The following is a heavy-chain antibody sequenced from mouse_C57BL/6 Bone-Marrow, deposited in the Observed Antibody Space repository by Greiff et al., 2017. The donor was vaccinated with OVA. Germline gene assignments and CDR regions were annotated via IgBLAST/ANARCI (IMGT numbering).Heavy chain of an antibody. CDR3: ARDRDVAY. CDR2: ISYDGSN. Sequence: DVQLQESGPGLVKPSQSLSLTCSVTGYSITSGYYWNWIRQFPGNKLEWMGYISYDGSNNYNPSLKNRISITRDTSKNQFFLKLNSVTTEDTATYYCARDRDVAYWGQGTLVTVSA. CDR1: GYSITSGYY. V-gene: IGHV3-6*01. J-gene: IGHJ3*01.